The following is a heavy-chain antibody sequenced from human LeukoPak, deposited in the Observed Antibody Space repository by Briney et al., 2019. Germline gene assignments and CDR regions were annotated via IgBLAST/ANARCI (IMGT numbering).Heavy chain of an antibody. CDR3: ARDPHYLGAFDI. CDR1: GFTFSSYA. V-gene: IGHV3-30-3*01. D-gene: IGHD7-27*01. J-gene: IGHJ3*02. Sequence: GGSLRLSCAASGFTFSSYAMHWVRQAPGKGLEWVAVISYDGSNKYYADSVKGRFTISRDNSKNTLYLQMNSLRAEDTAVYYCARDPHYLGAFDIWGQGTMVTVSS. CDR2: ISYDGSNK.